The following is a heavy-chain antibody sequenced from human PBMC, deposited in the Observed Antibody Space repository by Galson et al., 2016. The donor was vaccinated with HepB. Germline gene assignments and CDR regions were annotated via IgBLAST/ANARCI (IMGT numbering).Heavy chain of an antibody. CDR2: TYYRSKWYY. V-gene: IGHV6-1*01. CDR1: GDSLSSNVAA. J-gene: IGHJ4*02. D-gene: IGHD6-13*01. CDR3: ATGTAAGTAFRY. Sequence: SETLSLTCAISGDSLSSNVAAWFWIRQSPSRGPEWLGRTYYRSKWYYDYAVSVKSRVAINVDTSKNQFSLRLNFVTPEDTAIYYFATGTAAGTAFRYWGQGTLVTVSS.